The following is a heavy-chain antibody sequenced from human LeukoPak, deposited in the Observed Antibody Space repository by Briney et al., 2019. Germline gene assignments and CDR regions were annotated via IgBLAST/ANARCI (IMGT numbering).Heavy chain of an antibody. J-gene: IGHJ6*02. V-gene: IGHV3-33*01. D-gene: IGHD4-11*01. CDR1: GFTFSSYG. CDR3: ARDTVTTWFNYYYGMDV. CDR2: IWYDGSNK. Sequence: PGGSLRLSCAASGFTFSSYGMHWVRQAPGKGLEWVAVIWYDGSNKYYADSVKGRFTISRDNSKNTLYLQMNSLRAEDTAVCYCARDTVTTWFNYYYGMDVWGQGTTVTVSS.